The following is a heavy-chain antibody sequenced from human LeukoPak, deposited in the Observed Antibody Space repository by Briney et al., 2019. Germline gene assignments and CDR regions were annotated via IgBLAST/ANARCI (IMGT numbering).Heavy chain of an antibody. V-gene: IGHV4-39*07. CDR2: IYYSGST. J-gene: IGHJ4*02. CDR3: AREPYGDCIDY. Sequence: SETLSLTCTVSGGSISSSSYYWGWIRQPPGKGLEWIGSIYYSGSTYYNPSLKSRVTISVDTSKNQFSLKLSSVTAADTAVYYYAREPYGDCIDYWGQGTLVTVSS. CDR1: GGSISSSSYY. D-gene: IGHD4-17*01.